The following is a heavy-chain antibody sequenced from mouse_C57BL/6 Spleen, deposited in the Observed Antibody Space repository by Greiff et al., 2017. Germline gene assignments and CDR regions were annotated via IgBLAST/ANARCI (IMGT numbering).Heavy chain of an antibody. Sequence: EVKLVESVAELVRPGASVKLSCTASGFNIKNTYMHWVKQRPEQGLEWIGRIDPANGNTKYAPKFQGKATITADTSSNTAYLQLSSLTSEDTAIYYCAPNYYGSSYFDYWGQGTTLTVSS. V-gene: IGHV14-3*01. D-gene: IGHD1-1*01. J-gene: IGHJ2*01. CDR3: APNYYGSSYFDY. CDR2: IDPANGNT. CDR1: GFNIKNTY.